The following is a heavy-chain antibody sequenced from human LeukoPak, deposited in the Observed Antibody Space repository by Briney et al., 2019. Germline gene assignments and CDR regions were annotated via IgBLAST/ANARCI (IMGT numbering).Heavy chain of an antibody. Sequence: GGSLRLSCAASGFTFSSYWMSWVRQAPGKGLEWVSAISGSGGSTYYADSVKGRFTISRDNSKNTLYLQMSSLRAEDTAVYYCVMVGATKNNYWGQGTLVTVSS. CDR1: GFTFSSYW. J-gene: IGHJ4*02. V-gene: IGHV3-23*01. CDR2: ISGSGGST. CDR3: VMVGATKNNY. D-gene: IGHD1-26*01.